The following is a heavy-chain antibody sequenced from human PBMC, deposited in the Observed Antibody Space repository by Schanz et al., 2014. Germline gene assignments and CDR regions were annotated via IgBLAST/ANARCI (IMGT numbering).Heavy chain of an antibody. D-gene: IGHD3-10*01. J-gene: IGHJ4*02. V-gene: IGHV3-11*01. CDR1: GFPFSDYF. CDR2: IGNGGVTI. Sequence: QVQLVDSGGGLVKPGGSLRLSCTASGFPFSDYFMAWIRQPPGRGLEWVSYIGNGGVTIYYADSVKGRFTISRDNSKNLLYLQMHSLRAEDTAVYYCARIGGSVFDYWAQGTLVTVSS. CDR3: ARIGGSVFDY.